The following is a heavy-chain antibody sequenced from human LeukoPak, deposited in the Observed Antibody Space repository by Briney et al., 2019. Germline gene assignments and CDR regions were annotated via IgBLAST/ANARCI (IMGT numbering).Heavy chain of an antibody. CDR3: ARGYCGGDCYGD. CDR2: IDGSSSHK. Sequence: GGSLRLSCAASGFSFSNYAMNWVRQASGKGLEWVSSIDGSSSHKYYADSVKGRFTISRDNTKSSLYLQMNSLRAEDMAVYYCARGYCGGDCYGDWGQGTLVTVSS. J-gene: IGHJ1*01. V-gene: IGHV3-21*01. D-gene: IGHD2-21*02. CDR1: GFSFSNYA.